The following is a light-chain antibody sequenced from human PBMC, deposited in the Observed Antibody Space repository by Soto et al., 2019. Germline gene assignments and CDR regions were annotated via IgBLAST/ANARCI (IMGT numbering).Light chain of an antibody. Sequence: SVLTQPAPVSWSPGQSITISCTGTSSDVFGYNYVSWYQQHPGKAPKFMIYDVSNRPSGVSTRFSGSKSGNTASLTISGLQAEDEADYYCNSYTTSNTRQIVFGTGTKVTVL. J-gene: IGLJ1*01. CDR3: NSYTTSNTRQIV. V-gene: IGLV2-14*01. CDR2: DVS. CDR1: SSDVFGYNY.